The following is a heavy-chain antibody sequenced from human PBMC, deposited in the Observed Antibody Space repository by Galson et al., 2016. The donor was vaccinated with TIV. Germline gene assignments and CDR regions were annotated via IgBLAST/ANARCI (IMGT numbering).Heavy chain of an antibody. CDR1: GYTFTNYG. D-gene: IGHD3-10*01. CDR3: ATDHEGSESYLFFDD. Sequence: SVKVSCKASGYTFTNYGINWVRQAPGQGLGWMGWISPYNGNTNSAQKFQDRVTMTTDTSTSTAYMELRSLRSDDTAMYYCATDHEGSESYLFFDDWGQGTLVTVSS. J-gene: IGHJ4*02. V-gene: IGHV1-18*01. CDR2: ISPYNGNT.